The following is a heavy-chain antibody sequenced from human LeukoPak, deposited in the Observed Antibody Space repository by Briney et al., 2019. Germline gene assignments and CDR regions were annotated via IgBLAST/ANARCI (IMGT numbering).Heavy chain of an antibody. CDR1: GYSITTYW. D-gene: IGHD1-1*01. CDR2: IYPGDSNT. J-gene: IGHJ4*02. CDR3: ARLLVGNWNVYFEY. V-gene: IGHV5-51*01. Sequence: GESLKISCKGSGYSITTYWIGWVRQMPGKGLEWMGIIYPGDSNTRYSPSFQGQVTISADKSISTAYLQWSSLKASDTAMYYCARLLVGNWNVYFEYWGQGTLVIVSS.